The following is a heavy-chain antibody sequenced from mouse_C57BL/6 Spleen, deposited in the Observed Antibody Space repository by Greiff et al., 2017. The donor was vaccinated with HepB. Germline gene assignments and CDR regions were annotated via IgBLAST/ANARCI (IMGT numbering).Heavy chain of an antibody. CDR2: IHPNSGST. CDR3: ATVVAKNYAMDY. J-gene: IGHJ4*01. CDR1: GYTFTSYW. Sequence: QVQLQQPGAELVKPGASVKLSCKASGYTFTSYWMHWVKQRPGQGLEWIGMIHPNSGSTNYNEKFKSKATLTVNKSSSTAYMQLSSLTSEDSAVYYCATVVAKNYAMDYWGQGTSVTVSS. D-gene: IGHD1-1*01. V-gene: IGHV1-64*01.